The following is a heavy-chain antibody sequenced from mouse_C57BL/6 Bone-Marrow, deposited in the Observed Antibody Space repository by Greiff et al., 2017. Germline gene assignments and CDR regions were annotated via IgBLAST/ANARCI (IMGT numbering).Heavy chain of an antibody. Sequence: QLQQSGPELVRPGASVKISCKAPGYTFTSHWMQWVRQRPGQGLEWIGEIFPGSGSTYYNEKFKGKATLTVDTSSSTAYMQLSSLTSEDSAVYFCARDRAVVAKTAYWYFDVWGTGTTVTVSS. V-gene: IGHV1-56*01. CDR1: GYTFTSHW. J-gene: IGHJ1*03. CDR3: ARDRAVVAKTAYWYFDV. CDR2: IFPGSGST. D-gene: IGHD1-1*01.